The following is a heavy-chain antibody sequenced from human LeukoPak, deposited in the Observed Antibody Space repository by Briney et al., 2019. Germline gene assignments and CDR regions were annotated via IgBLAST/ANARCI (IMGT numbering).Heavy chain of an antibody. J-gene: IGHJ4*02. Sequence: TGGSLRLSCAASGFTFGSYAMSWVRQAPGKGLEWVSGISGSGGSTYYADSVKGRVTISRDNSKNTLYLQMNSLRAEDTAVYYCAKDCRDGYNNSDYWGQGTLVTVSS. V-gene: IGHV3-23*01. CDR1: GFTFGSYA. D-gene: IGHD5-24*01. CDR3: AKDCRDGYNNSDY. CDR2: ISGSGGST.